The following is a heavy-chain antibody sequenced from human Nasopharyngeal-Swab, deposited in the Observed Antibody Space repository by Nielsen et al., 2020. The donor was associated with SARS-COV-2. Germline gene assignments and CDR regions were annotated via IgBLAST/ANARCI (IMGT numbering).Heavy chain of an antibody. Sequence: GGSLRLSCAASGFTFSSYAMSWVRQAPGKGLEWVSAISGSGGSTYHADSVKGRFTISRDNSKNTLYLQMNSLRAEDTAVYYCAKDCGGVFEYFDYWGQGTLVTVSS. J-gene: IGHJ4*02. CDR3: AKDCGGVFEYFDY. V-gene: IGHV3-23*01. CDR1: GFTFSSYA. CDR2: ISGSGGST. D-gene: IGHD3-16*01.